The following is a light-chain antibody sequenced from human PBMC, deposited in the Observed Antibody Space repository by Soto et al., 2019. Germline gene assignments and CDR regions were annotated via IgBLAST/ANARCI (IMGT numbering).Light chain of an antibody. J-gene: IGKJ5*01. CDR1: QSVSSY. CDR3: QQRSNWSIT. Sequence: EIVLTHSPATLSLSPGERATLSCRASQSVSSYLAWYQQKPGQAPRLLLYDASNRATGIQARFSGSGSGTDFTLTISSLEPEDFAVYYCQQRSNWSITFGQGRRLEI. CDR2: DAS. V-gene: IGKV3-11*01.